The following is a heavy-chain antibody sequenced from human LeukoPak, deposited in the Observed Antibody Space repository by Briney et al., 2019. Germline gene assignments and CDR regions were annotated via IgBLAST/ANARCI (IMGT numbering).Heavy chain of an antibody. CDR3: VYSGDYEKGY. Sequence: GGSLRLSCAVSGFTFSSNWMSWVRQAPGKGLEWVANIKQDGSEKYHVDSVKGRFTISRDNAKNTLYLQMNSLRAEDTAVYYCVYSGDYEKGYWGQGTLVTVSS. V-gene: IGHV3-7*01. CDR2: IKQDGSEK. J-gene: IGHJ4*02. D-gene: IGHD4-17*01. CDR1: GFTFSSNW.